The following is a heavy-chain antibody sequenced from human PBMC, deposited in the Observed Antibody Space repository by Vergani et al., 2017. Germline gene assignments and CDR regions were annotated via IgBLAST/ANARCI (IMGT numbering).Heavy chain of an antibody. CDR2: IQKDGIDK. V-gene: IGHV3-30*02. J-gene: IGHJ4*02. Sequence: QVQLVESGGGVVQTGESLRLSCAASGFPFSTYCMHWVRQAPGKGLEWVAFIQKDGIDKFYADSARGRFTISRDISKNTLYLEMNRLSAEDTALYHCVKAHSVFDEWGRGTLVAVS. CDR1: GFPFSTYC. CDR3: VKAHSVFDE.